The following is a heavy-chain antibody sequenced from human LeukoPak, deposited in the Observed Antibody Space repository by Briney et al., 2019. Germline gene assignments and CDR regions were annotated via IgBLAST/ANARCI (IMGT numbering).Heavy chain of an antibody. CDR1: GGSISSRNW. Sequence: SETLSLTCGVSGGSISSRNWWTWVRQAPGKGLEWIGEIYHSGTTNYNPSLKSRVTLSLDKSKNQFSLKLSSVTAADTAVYYCARDSSSGGFDYWGQGTLVTVSS. V-gene: IGHV4-4*02. CDR2: IYHSGTT. J-gene: IGHJ4*02. CDR3: ARDSSSGGFDY. D-gene: IGHD6-6*01.